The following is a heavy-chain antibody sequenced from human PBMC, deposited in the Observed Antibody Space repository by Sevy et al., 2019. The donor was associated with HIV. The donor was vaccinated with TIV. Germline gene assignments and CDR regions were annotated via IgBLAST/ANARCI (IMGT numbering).Heavy chain of an antibody. CDR2: IRSKAYGGTT. V-gene: IGHV3-49*03. Sequence: GGSLRLSCTASGFTFGDYAMSWFRQAPGKGLEWVGFIRSKAYGGTTEYAAPVKGRFTISRDDSKSIAYLQMNSLKTEITSVYYCTRESVQYYYASSRFPGALDIWGQGTMVTVS. CDR3: TRESVQYYYASSRFPGALDI. D-gene: IGHD3-10*01. J-gene: IGHJ3*02. CDR1: GFTFGDYA.